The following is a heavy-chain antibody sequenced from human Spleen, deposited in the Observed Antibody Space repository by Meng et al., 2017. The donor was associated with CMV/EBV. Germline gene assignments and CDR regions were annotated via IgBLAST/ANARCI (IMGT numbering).Heavy chain of an antibody. D-gene: IGHD3-22*01. CDR1: GFTFDDYI. CDR2: INWDGSKT. V-gene: IGHV3-43*01. J-gene: IGHJ4*02. CDR3: AKDYFFDNNKGNLDIFFDS. Sequence: GESLKISGAGSGFTFDDYIMHWVRQAPGKGLEWVSLINWDGSKTSYGDSVKGRFTISRDNSKHYIYLQINSLRSEDTALYYCAKDYFFDNNKGNLDIFFDSRGQGTLVTVSS.